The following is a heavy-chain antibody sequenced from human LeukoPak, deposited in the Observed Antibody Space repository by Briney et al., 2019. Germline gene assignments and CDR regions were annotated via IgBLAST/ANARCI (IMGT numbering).Heavy chain of an antibody. D-gene: IGHD2-21*02. Sequence: GASVKVSCKASGYTFTSYGISWVRQAPGQGLEWMGWISAYNGNTNYAQKLQGRVTMTTDTSTSTAYVELRSLRSDDTAVYYCARDREFECGGDCHYKDYWGQGTLVTVSS. V-gene: IGHV1-18*01. CDR1: GYTFTSYG. J-gene: IGHJ4*02. CDR2: ISAYNGNT. CDR3: ARDREFECGGDCHYKDY.